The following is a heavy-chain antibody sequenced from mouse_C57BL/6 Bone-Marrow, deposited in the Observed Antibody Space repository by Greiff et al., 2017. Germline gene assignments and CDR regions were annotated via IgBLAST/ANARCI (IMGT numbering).Heavy chain of an antibody. V-gene: IGHV1-7*01. CDR3: GKNCDGGRYYY. J-gene: IGHJ2*01. CDR1: GYTFTSYW. D-gene: IGHD1-1*02. Sequence: VQLQQSGAELAKPGASVKLSCKASGYTFTSYWMHWVKQRPGQGLEWIGYINPSSGSTTYNQKFKDKATLTADKSSSTAYMQLSSMTYEDSAVYYSGKNCDGGRYYYWGQGKTLTVTS. CDR2: INPSSGST.